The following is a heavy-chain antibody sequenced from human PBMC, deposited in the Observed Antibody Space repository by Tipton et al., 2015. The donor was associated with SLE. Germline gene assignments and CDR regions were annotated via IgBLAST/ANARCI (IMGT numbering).Heavy chain of an antibody. CDR1: QYSFTNYY. D-gene: IGHD3-16*01. CDR2: INPASGTT. CDR3: ASRTLWHYGMDV. Sequence: QLVQSGAEVKKPGASVTVSCKASQYSFTNYYVHWVRQAPGQGLEWMGAINPASGTTNNEQKFQGRVTMARDTSTSTAYMELSSLRSDDTAVYYCASRTLWHYGMDVWGQGTTVTVSS. J-gene: IGHJ6*02. V-gene: IGHV1-46*01.